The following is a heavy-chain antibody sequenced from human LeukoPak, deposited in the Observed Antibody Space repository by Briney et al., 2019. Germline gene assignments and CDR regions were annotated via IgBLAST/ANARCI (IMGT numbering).Heavy chain of an antibody. CDR1: GFTLSGHW. V-gene: IGHV3-7*01. Sequence: GGSLRVSCVASGFTLSGHWMTWVRQAPGKGPEWVANIKEDGGEKNYVGSVKGRFTISRDNAKNSLYLQMNSLRVDDTAVYYCARERSGWYERWLDYWGQGTLVTV. CDR2: IKEDGGEK. D-gene: IGHD6-19*01. CDR3: ARERSGWYERWLDY. J-gene: IGHJ4*02.